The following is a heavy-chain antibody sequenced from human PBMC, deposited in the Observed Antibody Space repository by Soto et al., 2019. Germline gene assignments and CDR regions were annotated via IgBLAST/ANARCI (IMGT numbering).Heavy chain of an antibody. CDR1: GFSFSNYW. D-gene: IGHD2-21*01. V-gene: IGHV3-7*03. Sequence: GSLRLSCAASGFSFSNYWMNWVRQAPGKGLEWVANIKGDGSDKYYVDSVKGRFTISRDNAGNSLHLQMNSLRADDTAVYYCARQRWGLFDYWGQGTPVTVSS. CDR3: ARQRWGLFDY. CDR2: IKGDGSDK. J-gene: IGHJ4*02.